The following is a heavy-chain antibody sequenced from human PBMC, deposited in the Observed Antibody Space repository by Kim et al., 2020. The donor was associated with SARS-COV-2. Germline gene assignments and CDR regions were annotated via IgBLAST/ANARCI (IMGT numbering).Heavy chain of an antibody. J-gene: IGHJ4*02. CDR2: IYDSESV. Sequence: SETLSLTCTVSGGSITNYYWSWIRQPPGKRLEWIGDIYDSESVTYNPSLKSRVTMSVDTSKNHFSLRLTSVTAADTARYYCARSCYYYKSEFDYWGQG. CDR3: ARSCYYYKSEFDY. D-gene: IGHD1-26*01. V-gene: IGHV4-4*09. CDR1: GGSITNYY.